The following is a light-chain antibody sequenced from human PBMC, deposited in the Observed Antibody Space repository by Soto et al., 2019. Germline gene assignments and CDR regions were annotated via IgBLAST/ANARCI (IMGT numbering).Light chain of an antibody. CDR1: ETITNND. Sequence: EIVLMQSPDILSLSPGERATVSCRASETITNNDLAWYQQKPGQAPRLLLYGASPRPTGIPDRFSGSGSGTDFTLTIDRLEPEDFAVYFCHLYGSSPPYTFGQGTKLDIK. J-gene: IGKJ2*01. CDR3: HLYGSSPPYT. CDR2: GAS. V-gene: IGKV3-20*01.